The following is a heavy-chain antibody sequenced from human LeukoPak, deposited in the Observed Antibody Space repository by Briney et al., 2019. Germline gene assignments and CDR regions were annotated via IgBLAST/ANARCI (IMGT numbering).Heavy chain of an antibody. CDR2: INWNGDNP. J-gene: IGHJ4*02. V-gene: IGHV3-20*04. CDR1: GGSISSSNW. CDR3: ARRSVAGATTGYYYDS. D-gene: IGHD1-26*01. Sequence: GTLSLTCAVSGGSISSSNWWSWVRPRPGKGLEYVCEINWNGDNPVYENSLRGRFTISRDNAKNSVYLQMSSLRVDDTAFYYCARRSVAGATTGYYYDSWGQGTLVTVSS.